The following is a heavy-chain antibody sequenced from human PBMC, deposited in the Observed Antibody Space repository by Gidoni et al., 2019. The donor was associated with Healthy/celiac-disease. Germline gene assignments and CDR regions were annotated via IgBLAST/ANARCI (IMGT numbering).Heavy chain of an antibody. Sequence: EVQLVESGGGLVKPGGSLRLSCAASGFTFSTYTMNWVRQAPGKGLEWVSSISSSSSSIYYADSVKGRFTISRDNAKNSLYLQMNSLRAEDTAVYYCARGVGAYDFWYGLYYFDYWGQGTLVTVSS. CDR2: ISSSSSSI. D-gene: IGHD3-3*01. J-gene: IGHJ4*02. V-gene: IGHV3-21*01. CDR1: GFTFSTYT. CDR3: ARGVGAYDFWYGLYYFDY.